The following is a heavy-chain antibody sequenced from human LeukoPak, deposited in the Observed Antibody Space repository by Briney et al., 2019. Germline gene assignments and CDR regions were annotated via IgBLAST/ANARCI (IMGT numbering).Heavy chain of an antibody. J-gene: IGHJ6*03. V-gene: IGHV3-23*01. CDR2: ISGSGGST. Sequence: PGGSLRLSCTASGFTFSSYAMSWVRQAPGKGLEWVSAISGSGGSTYYADSVKGRFTISRDNSKNTLYLQMNSLRAEDTAVYYCAKGGTGGSVYYYYYYMDVWGKGTTVTVSS. CDR1: GFTFSSYA. CDR3: AKGGTGGSVYYYYYYMDV. D-gene: IGHD3-10*01.